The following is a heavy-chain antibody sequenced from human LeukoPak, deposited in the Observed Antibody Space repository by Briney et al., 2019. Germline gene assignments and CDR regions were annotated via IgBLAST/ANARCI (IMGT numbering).Heavy chain of an antibody. J-gene: IGHJ4*02. V-gene: IGHV3-30*18. CDR3: AKLEYSSSSSPLDC. Sequence: PGGSLRLSCAASGFTFSSYGMHWVRQAPGKGLEWVAVISYDGSNKYYADSVKGRFTISRDNSKNTLYLQMNSLRAEDTAVYYCAKLEYSSSSSPLDCWGQGTLVTVSS. CDR2: ISYDGSNK. D-gene: IGHD6-6*01. CDR1: GFTFSSYG.